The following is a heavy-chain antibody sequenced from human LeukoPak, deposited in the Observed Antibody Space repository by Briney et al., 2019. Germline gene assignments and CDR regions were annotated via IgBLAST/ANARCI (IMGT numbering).Heavy chain of an antibody. V-gene: IGHV3-21*01. D-gene: IGHD2-21*02. CDR2: TSSSSAYT. J-gene: IGHJ1*01. CDR3: TSWGDTTAEYFQR. CDR1: GFTFSSFS. Sequence: PGGSLRLSCAASGFTFSSFSMIWVRQAPGKGLEWVSSTSSSSAYTFYAESGKGRFTISRDNAKNSLFLQMNSLRVEDTAVYYCTSWGDTTAEYFQRWGQGTLVTVSS.